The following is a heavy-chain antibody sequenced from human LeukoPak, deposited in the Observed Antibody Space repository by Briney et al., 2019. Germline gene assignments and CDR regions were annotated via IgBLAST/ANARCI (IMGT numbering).Heavy chain of an antibody. CDR1: GYSFTSCW. V-gene: IGHV5-51*01. J-gene: IGHJ5*02. CDR2: IYPGDSDT. Sequence: GESLKISCKGSGYSFTSCWIGWVRQMPGKGLEWMGIIYPGDSDTRYSPSFQGQVTISADKSISTAYLQWSSLKASDTAMYYCARQTYCSSTSCQGWFDPWGQGTLVTVSS. CDR3: ARQTYCSSTSCQGWFDP. D-gene: IGHD2-2*01.